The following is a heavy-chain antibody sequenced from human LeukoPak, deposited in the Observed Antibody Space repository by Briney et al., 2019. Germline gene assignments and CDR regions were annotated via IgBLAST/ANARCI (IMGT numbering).Heavy chain of an antibody. J-gene: IGHJ5*02. CDR3: ARALPERFGWFDP. Sequence: SETLSLTCTVSGGSLSSYYWSLVRQPPGNGLEWIGYIYYSGSTNYNPSLESRVTISVDTSKNQSSLKLSPVTAAATALYYCARALPERFGWFDPWGQGTLVTVSS. CDR1: GGSLSSYY. D-gene: IGHD3-16*01. V-gene: IGHV4-59*01. CDR2: IYYSGST.